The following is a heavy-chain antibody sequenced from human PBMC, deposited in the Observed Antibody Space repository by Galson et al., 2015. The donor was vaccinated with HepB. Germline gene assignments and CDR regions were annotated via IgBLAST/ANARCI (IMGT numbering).Heavy chain of an antibody. J-gene: IGHJ3*02. CDR1: GFSLSTSGMC. V-gene: IGHV2-70*01. CDR2: IDWDDDK. Sequence: PALVKPTQTLTLTCTFSGFSLSTSGMCVSWIRQPPGKALEWLALIDWDDDKYYSTSLKTRLTISKDTSKNQVVLTLTNMDPVDTATYYCARIPPRYYDSSGYYSGGAFDIWGQGTMVTVSS. CDR3: ARIPPRYYDSSGYYSGGAFDI. D-gene: IGHD3-22*01.